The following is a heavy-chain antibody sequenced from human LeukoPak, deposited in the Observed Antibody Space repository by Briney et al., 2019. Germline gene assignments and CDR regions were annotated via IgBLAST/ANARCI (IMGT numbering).Heavy chain of an antibody. CDR3: ARRITMVRGAYVFDY. CDR2: IYYSGST. Sequence: PSETLSLTCTVSGGSISSYYWSWIRQPPGKGLEWIGYIYYSGSTNYNPSLKSRVTISVDTSKNQFSLKLSSVTAADTAVYYCARRITMVRGAYVFDYWGQGTLVTVSS. V-gene: IGHV4-59*08. D-gene: IGHD3-10*01. CDR1: GGSISSYY. J-gene: IGHJ4*02.